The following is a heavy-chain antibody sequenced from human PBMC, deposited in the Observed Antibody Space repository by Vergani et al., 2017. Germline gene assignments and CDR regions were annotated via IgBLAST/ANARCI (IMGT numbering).Heavy chain of an antibody. J-gene: IGHJ6*02. CDR1: GYTFTSYG. CDR2: ISAYNGNT. Sequence: QVQLVQSGAEVKKPGASVKVSCKASGYTFTSYGISWVRQAPGQGLEWMGWISAYNGNTNYAQKLQGRVTMTTDTSTSTAYMELRSLRSDDTAMYYCARQRGYSGYDYPRAYQGGYYYGMDVWGQGTTVTVSS. D-gene: IGHD5-12*01. V-gene: IGHV1-18*01. CDR3: ARQRGYSGYDYPRAYQGGYYYGMDV.